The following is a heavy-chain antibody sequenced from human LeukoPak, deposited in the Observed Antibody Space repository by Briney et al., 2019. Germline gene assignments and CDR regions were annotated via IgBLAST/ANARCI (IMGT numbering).Heavy chain of an antibody. CDR2: ISSNGGST. CDR1: GLAFNNYD. Sequence: GGSPRLSCAASGLAFNNYDMTWVRQAPGKGLEYVSAISSNGGSTYYANSVKGRFTISRDNSKNTLYLQMGSLRAEDMAVYYCARGGTYYDILTGYSPCDYWGQGTLVTVSS. V-gene: IGHV3-64*01. J-gene: IGHJ4*02. D-gene: IGHD3-9*01. CDR3: ARGGTYYDILTGYSPCDY.